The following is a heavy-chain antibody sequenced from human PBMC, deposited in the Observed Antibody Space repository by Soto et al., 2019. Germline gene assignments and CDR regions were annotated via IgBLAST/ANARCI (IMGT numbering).Heavy chain of an antibody. D-gene: IGHD5-18*01. CDR3: AGHRKTAMVFES. Sequence: PSETLSLTCSVSGDSLSRSNYYWGWIRQPPGKGLEWIGGTHYSGSNQNNPSLKSRVTISMDRSKRQVSLKLTSVSAADTAVYHCAGHRKTAMVFESWGQGTLVTVSS. V-gene: IGHV4-39*01. CDR2: THYSGSN. J-gene: IGHJ4*02. CDR1: GDSLSRSNYY.